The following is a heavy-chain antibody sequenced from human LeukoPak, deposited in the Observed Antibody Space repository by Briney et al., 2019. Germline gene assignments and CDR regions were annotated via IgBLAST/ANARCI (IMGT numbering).Heavy chain of an antibody. V-gene: IGHV4-59*01. J-gene: IGHJ4*02. CDR3: ARVGVDYSGNIIKYYFDY. CDR1: GGSFSGYY. Sequence: SETLSLTCAVYGGSFSGYYWSWIRQPPGKGLEWIGYVYYSGTTNYNPSLKSRVTISVDTSKNQFSLKLSPVIAADTAVYYCARVGVDYSGNIIKYYFDYWGQGTLVTVSS. D-gene: IGHD4-23*01. CDR2: VYYSGTT.